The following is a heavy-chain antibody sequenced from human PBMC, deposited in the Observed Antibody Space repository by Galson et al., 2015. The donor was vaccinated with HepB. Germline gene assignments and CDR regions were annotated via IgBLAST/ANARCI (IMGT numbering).Heavy chain of an antibody. CDR1: GFSFSNYW. D-gene: IGHD2/OR15-2a*01. CDR2: IRHDGGDT. CDR3: ARDSGEEYFDY. Sequence: SLRLSSAASGFSFSNYWMTWVRQAPGKGLEWVASIRHDGGDTYYVDSVEGRFTVSRDNAKSSLYLQMNSLRAEDTAIYYCARDSGEEYFDYWGQGTLVTVSS. J-gene: IGHJ4*02. V-gene: IGHV3-7*03.